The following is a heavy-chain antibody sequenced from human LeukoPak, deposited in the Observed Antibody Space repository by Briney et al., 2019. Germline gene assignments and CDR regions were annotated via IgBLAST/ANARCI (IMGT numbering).Heavy chain of an antibody. J-gene: IGHJ4*02. Sequence: EASGKVSCKASGYTFTGYFMHWVRQAPGQRLEWMGWINAGNGNTKYSQEFQGRVTITRDTSASAVYMELSSLRSDDMAVYYCARVVRYSSGPLTDLLPYYFDYWGQGTLVTVSS. CDR1: GYTFTGYF. D-gene: IGHD6-19*01. V-gene: IGHV1-3*03. CDR2: INAGNGNT. CDR3: ARVVRYSSGPLTDLLPYYFDY.